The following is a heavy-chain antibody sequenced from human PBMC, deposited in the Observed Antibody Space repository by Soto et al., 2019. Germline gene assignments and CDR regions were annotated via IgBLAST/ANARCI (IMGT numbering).Heavy chain of an antibody. J-gene: IGHJ6*03. Sequence: EASVKVSCKASGYTFTSYYMHWVRQAPGQGLEWMGIINPSGGSTSYAQKFQGRVTMTRDTSTSTVYMELSSLRSEDTAVYYCAIRGYCSGGSCYSRVYYYYMDVWGKGTTVTVS. D-gene: IGHD2-15*01. CDR3: AIRGYCSGGSCYSRVYYYYMDV. CDR1: GYTFTSYY. V-gene: IGHV1-46*03. CDR2: INPSGGST.